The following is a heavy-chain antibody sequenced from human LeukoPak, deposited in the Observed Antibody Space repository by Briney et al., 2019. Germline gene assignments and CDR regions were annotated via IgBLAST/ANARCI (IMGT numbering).Heavy chain of an antibody. D-gene: IGHD5-24*01. CDR2: IYYSGST. Sequence: SETLSLTCTASGGSISSYYWSWIRQPPGKGLEWIGYIYYSGSTNYNSSLKSRVTISVDTSKNQFSLKLSSVTAADTAVYYCARGGWLQEFYYFDYWGQGTLVTVSS. CDR1: GGSISSYY. CDR3: ARGGWLQEFYYFDY. V-gene: IGHV4-59*01. J-gene: IGHJ4*02.